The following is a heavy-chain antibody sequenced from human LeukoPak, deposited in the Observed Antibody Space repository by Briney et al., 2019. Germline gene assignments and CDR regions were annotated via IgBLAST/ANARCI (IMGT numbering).Heavy chain of an antibody. J-gene: IGHJ5*02. Sequence: SVKVSCKASGGTFSSYAISWVRQAPGQGLEWMGGIIPIFGTANYAQKFQGRVTITADESTNTAYMELCSLRSEDTAVYYCARDPGLGYYDSSGDAWGQGTLVTVSS. CDR1: GGTFSSYA. V-gene: IGHV1-69*13. CDR3: ARDPGLGYYDSSGDA. CDR2: IIPIFGTA. D-gene: IGHD3-22*01.